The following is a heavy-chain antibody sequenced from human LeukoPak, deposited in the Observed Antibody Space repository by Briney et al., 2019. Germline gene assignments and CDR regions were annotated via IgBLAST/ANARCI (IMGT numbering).Heavy chain of an antibody. J-gene: IGHJ4*02. V-gene: IGHV3-48*02. CDR1: GFTFSSYS. CDR3: ASLGGSSWYGDFDY. CDR2: ISSSSSTI. Sequence: PGGSLRLSCAASGFTFSSYSMNWVRQAPGKGLEWCSYISSSSSTIYYADSVKGRFTISRDNAKNSLYLQMNSLRDEDTAVYYCASLGGSSWYGDFDYWGQETLVTVSS. D-gene: IGHD6-13*01.